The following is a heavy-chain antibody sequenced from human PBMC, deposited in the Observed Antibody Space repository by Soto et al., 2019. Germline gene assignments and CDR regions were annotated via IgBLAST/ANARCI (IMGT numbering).Heavy chain of an antibody. D-gene: IGHD3-3*01. Sequence: GGSLRLSCAASGFTFSSYAMSWVRQAPGKGLEWVSAISGSGGSTYYADSVKGRFTISRDNSKNTLYLQMNSLRAEDTAVYYCAKYRHLLPVRFLEWTDYWGQGTLVTVSS. V-gene: IGHV3-23*01. CDR1: GFTFSSYA. J-gene: IGHJ4*02. CDR2: ISGSGGST. CDR3: AKYRHLLPVRFLEWTDY.